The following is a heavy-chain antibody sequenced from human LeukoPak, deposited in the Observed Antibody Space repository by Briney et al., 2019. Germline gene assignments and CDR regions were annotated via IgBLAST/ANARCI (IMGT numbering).Heavy chain of an antibody. Sequence: GESLKISCKGSGYSFTSYWIGWVRQMPGKGLEWMGIIYPGDSDTRYSPSFQGQVTISADKSISTAYLLWSSLKASDTAMYYCARQRSGWYQLYNWFDPWGQGTLVTVSS. CDR1: GYSFTSYW. D-gene: IGHD6-19*01. V-gene: IGHV5-51*01. J-gene: IGHJ5*02. CDR2: IYPGDSDT. CDR3: ARQRSGWYQLYNWFDP.